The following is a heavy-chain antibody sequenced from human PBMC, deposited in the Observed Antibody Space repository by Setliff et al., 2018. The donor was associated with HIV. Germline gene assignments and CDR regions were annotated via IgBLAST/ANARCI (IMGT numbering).Heavy chain of an antibody. J-gene: IGHJ4*02. CDR3: ALLWPFDY. Sequence: GGSLRLSCAASAFSFRTFAMHWVRQAPGKGPEWVALTHFDGSNSHYSDSVRGRFSISRDNAKNSLYLQMNSLRAEDTAIYYCALLWPFDYWGQGTQVTVSS. V-gene: IGHV3-30*02. CDR1: AFSFRTFA. CDR2: THFDGSNS. D-gene: IGHD1-26*01.